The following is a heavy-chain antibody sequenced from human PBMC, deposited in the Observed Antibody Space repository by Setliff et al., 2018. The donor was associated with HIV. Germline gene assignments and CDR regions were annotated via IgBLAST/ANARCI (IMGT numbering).Heavy chain of an antibody. V-gene: IGHV1-3*01. CDR1: GYSFTSYT. CDR3: ARGRGLYSSGYFIDY. D-gene: IGHD6-19*01. Sequence: GASVKVSCKTSGYSFTSYTMHWLRQAPGQRPEWVGWINVVNVNTKYSQKFQGRVTITRDTSATTAYMELRSLRSEDTAVYYCARGRGLYSSGYFIDYWGQGTLVTVSS. J-gene: IGHJ4*02. CDR2: INVVNVNT.